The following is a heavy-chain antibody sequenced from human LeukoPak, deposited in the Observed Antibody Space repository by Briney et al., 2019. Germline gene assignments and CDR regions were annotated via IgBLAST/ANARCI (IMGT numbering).Heavy chain of an antibody. Sequence: PSETLSLTCTVSGGSMTTHHGNWIRQTPGKGLECIGYVFDSGRTKVNPALTSRVTLSTDTSKNQLSLRLSSVTAADTAVYYCTTIYSGDIFRYFDFWGQGILVTVSS. CDR1: GGSMTTHH. CDR2: VFDSGRT. V-gene: IGHV4-59*11. J-gene: IGHJ4*02. CDR3: TTIYSGDIFRYFDF. D-gene: IGHD5-18*01.